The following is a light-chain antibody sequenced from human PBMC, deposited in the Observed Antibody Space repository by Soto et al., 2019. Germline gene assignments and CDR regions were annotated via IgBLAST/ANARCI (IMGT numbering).Light chain of an antibody. V-gene: IGKV3D-15*01. Sequence: EIVFTQSPCTLSLSPGERATLSCRASQSVSNNYLAWYQQKPGQAPRLLIYGASTRATGIPARFSGSGSGTEFTLSISSLQSEDSAVYYCQQYNNWPPITFGQGTRLEIK. CDR1: QSVSNN. CDR2: GAS. CDR3: QQYNNWPPIT. J-gene: IGKJ5*01.